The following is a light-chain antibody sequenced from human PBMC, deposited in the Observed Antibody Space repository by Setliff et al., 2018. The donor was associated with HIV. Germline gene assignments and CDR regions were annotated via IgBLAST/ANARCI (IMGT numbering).Light chain of an antibody. Sequence: ALTQPASVSGSPGQSITISCTGTGSDVATSKYVSWYQQHPGKAPKLIIYDIVTRPSGVSNRFSGSKSGGTASLTISGLQAEDEADYYCSIHRSRGYVFGSGTKV. V-gene: IGLV2-14*03. CDR1: GSDVATSKY. CDR3: SIHRSRGYV. CDR2: DIV. J-gene: IGLJ1*01.